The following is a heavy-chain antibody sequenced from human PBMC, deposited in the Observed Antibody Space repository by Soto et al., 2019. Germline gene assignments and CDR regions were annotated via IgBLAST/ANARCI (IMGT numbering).Heavy chain of an antibody. CDR2: IYNSGGA. CDR1: CDSISGSFYV. J-gene: IGHJ4*02. Sequence: LSLTCXVSCDSISGSFYVWTSIRQHPVKGLEWIGYIYNSGGAYYNTSLKSRITMSMDTSENQFSMKLRSVTAADTDVYYCARMNTYMEWDCWGQGTLVTVSS. V-gene: IGHV4-31*03. CDR3: ARMNTYMEWDC. D-gene: IGHD5-18*01.